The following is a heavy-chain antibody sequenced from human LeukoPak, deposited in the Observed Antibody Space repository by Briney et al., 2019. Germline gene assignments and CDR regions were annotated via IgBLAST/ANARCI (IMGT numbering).Heavy chain of an antibody. D-gene: IGHD6-13*01. J-gene: IGHJ4*02. CDR2: INHSGST. CDR3: ARESYSSSWYGGYFDY. CDR1: GGSFSGYY. V-gene: IGHV4-34*01. Sequence: SETLSLTCAVYGGSFSGYYWSWIRQPPGKGLEWIGEINHSGSTNYNPSLKSRVTISVDTSKNQFSLKLSSVTAADTAVYYCARESYSSSWYGGYFDYWGQGTLVTVSS.